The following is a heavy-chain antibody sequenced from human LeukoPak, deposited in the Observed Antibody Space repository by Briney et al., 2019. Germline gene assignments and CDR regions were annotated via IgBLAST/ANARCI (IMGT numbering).Heavy chain of an antibody. CDR2: IYYSGST. J-gene: IGHJ4*02. V-gene: IGHV4-39*01. D-gene: IGHD6-19*01. Sequence: PSETLSLTCTVSGGSISSYYWSWIRQPPGKGLEWIGSIYYSGSTYYNPSLKSRVTISVDTSKNQFSLKLSSVTAADTAVYYCARASSGWYVWDDYWGQGTLVTISS. CDR3: ARASSGWYVWDDY. CDR1: GGSISSYY.